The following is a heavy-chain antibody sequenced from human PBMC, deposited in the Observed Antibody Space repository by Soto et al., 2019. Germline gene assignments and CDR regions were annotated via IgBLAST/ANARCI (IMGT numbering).Heavy chain of an antibody. CDR1: GFTFDDYG. Sequence: EVRLVESGGGAVRPGGSLRLSCEASGFTFDDYGMTWVRQAPGKGLEWVSGVNWNGGTTGYADSVKGRFTISRDNAKNQLFLQMNSLRADDTAFYYRARGGATARSYFYMDVWANGTTVTV. V-gene: IGHV3-20*04. CDR2: VNWNGGTT. D-gene: IGHD1-26*01. CDR3: ARGGATARSYFYMDV. J-gene: IGHJ6*03.